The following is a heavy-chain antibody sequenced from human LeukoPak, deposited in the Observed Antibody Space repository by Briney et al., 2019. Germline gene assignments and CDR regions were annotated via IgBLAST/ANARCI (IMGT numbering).Heavy chain of an antibody. CDR1: GFTFSAYN. CDR3: ARSQDTMTSPFDY. J-gene: IGHJ4*02. V-gene: IGHV3-69-1*01. Sequence: PGGSLRLSCAASGFTFSAYNMNWVHQAPGKGLEWVSYTSSSSYIYNADSVKGRFTISRDNANNSLFLQMNSLRAEDTAVYYCARSQDTMTSPFDYWGQGTLVTVSS. D-gene: IGHD3-22*01. CDR2: TSSSSYI.